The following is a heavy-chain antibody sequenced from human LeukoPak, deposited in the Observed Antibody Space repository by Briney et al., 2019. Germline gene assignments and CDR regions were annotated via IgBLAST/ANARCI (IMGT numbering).Heavy chain of an antibody. J-gene: IGHJ4*02. CDR3: ARTRSPNYYDSSGQNTYFDY. D-gene: IGHD3-22*01. CDR1: GGSFSVYY. Sequence: SETLSLTCAVYGGSFSVYYWSWIRQPPGKGLEWIGEINHSGSTNYNPSLKSRVTISVDTSKNQFSLKLSSVTAADTAVYYCARTRSPNYYDSSGQNTYFDYWGQGTLVTVSS. V-gene: IGHV4-34*01. CDR2: INHSGST.